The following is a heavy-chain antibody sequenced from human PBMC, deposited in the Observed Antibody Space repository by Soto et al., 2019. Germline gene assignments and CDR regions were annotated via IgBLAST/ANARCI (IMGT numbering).Heavy chain of an antibody. CDR1: GFPFGNAW. D-gene: IGHD2-15*01. V-gene: IGHV3-15*01. CDR3: STVEGVPHYYGMDV. Sequence: GGSLRLSCAASGFPFGNAWMNWVRQAPGKGLEWIGRIKRKNDGGATDYAAPVKGRFTISRDDSKNTLYLQMNSLKTEDTGVYYCSTVEGVPHYYGMDVWGQGTTVTVSS. CDR2: IKRKNDGGAT. J-gene: IGHJ6*02.